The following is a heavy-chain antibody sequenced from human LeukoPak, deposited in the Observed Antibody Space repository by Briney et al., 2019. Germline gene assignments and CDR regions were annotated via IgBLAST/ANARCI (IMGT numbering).Heavy chain of an antibody. J-gene: IGHJ6*03. CDR1: GYTFTGYY. D-gene: IGHD6-6*01. Sequence: GASVKVSCKASGYTFTGYYMHWVRQAPGQGLEWMGWINPNSGGTNYAQKFQGRVTMTRDTSISTAYMELSRLRSDDTAVYYCAAAIIAARSLYYYYMDVWGKGTTVTVSS. CDR2: INPNSGGT. CDR3: AAAIIAARSLYYYYMDV. V-gene: IGHV1-2*02.